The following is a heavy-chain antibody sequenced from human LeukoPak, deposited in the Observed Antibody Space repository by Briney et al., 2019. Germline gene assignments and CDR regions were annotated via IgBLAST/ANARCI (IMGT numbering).Heavy chain of an antibody. CDR3: ARDGSAPYSSSWLPALDY. J-gene: IGHJ4*02. CDR2: INHSGST. D-gene: IGHD6-13*01. V-gene: IGHV4-34*01. Sequence: SETLSLTCAVYGGSFSGYYWSWIRQPPGKGLEWIGEINHSGSTNYNPSLESRVTISVDTSKNQFSLKLSSVTAADTAVYYCARDGSAPYSSSWLPALDYWGQGTLVTVSS. CDR1: GGSFSGYY.